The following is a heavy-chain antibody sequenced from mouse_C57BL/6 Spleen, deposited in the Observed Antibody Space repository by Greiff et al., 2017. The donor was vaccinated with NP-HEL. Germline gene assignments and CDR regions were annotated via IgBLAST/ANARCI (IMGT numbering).Heavy chain of an antibody. V-gene: IGHV14-1*01. CDR3: TTRGGSSYAMDY. CDR1: GFNIKDYY. J-gene: IGHJ4*01. Sequence: EVQLQQSGAELVRPGASVKLSCTASGFNIKDYYMHWVKQRPEQGLEWIGRIDPEDGDTEYAPKFQGKATMTADTSSNTAYLQLSSLTAEDTAVYYCTTRGGSSYAMDYWGQGTSVTVSS. CDR2: IDPEDGDT. D-gene: IGHD1-1*01.